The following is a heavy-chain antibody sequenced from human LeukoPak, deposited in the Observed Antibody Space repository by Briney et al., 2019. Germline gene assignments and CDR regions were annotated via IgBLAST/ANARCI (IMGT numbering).Heavy chain of an antibody. Sequence: HPGGSLRLSCVASGFTFSSYSMAWVRQAPGKGLEWFSSITGSSSTINNADSVKGRFTISRDNAKNSLYLQMNSLRDEDTAVYYCARDKGPHTYWGQGTLVTVSS. CDR2: ITGSSSTI. J-gene: IGHJ4*02. CDR3: ARDKGPHTY. V-gene: IGHV3-48*02. CDR1: GFTFSSYS.